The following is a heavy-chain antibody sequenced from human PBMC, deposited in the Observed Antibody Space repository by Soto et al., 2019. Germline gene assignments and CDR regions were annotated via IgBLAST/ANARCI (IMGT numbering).Heavy chain of an antibody. CDR3: ARTASRYYDSSGPGQVDY. Sequence: EVQLVETGGGLIQPGGSLRLSCAASGFTVSSNYMSWVRQAPGKGLEWVSVIYSGGSTYYADSVKGRFTISRDNSKNTLYLQMNSLRAEDTAVYYCARTASRYYDSSGPGQVDYWGQGTLVTVSS. V-gene: IGHV3-53*02. J-gene: IGHJ4*02. CDR1: GFTVSSNY. CDR2: IYSGGST. D-gene: IGHD3-22*01.